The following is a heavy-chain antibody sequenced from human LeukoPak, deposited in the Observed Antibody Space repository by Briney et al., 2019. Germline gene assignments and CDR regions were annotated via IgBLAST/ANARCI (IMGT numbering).Heavy chain of an antibody. CDR1: GGSISSGSYY. D-gene: IGHD6-19*01. CDR3: ARDEQWLVRERWFDP. J-gene: IGHJ5*02. V-gene: IGHV4-39*07. CDR2: IYYSGST. Sequence: PSETLSLTCTVSGGSISSGSYYWGWIRQPPGKGLEWIGSIYYSGSTYYNPSLKSRVTISVDTSKNQFSLKLSSVTAADTAVYYCARDEQWLVRERWFDPWGQGTLVTVSS.